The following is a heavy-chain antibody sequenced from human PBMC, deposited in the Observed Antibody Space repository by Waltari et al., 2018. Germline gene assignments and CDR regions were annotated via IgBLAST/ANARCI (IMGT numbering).Heavy chain of an antibody. Sequence: EVQLVESGGGLVQPGGSLRLSCAASGFIFSNYWMNWARQAPGKGLEWVANIKQDGSDKYYVDSVKGRFTISRDNAKDSVYLQMNSLRVEDTAVYYCARRNGMDVWGQGTTVTVSS. CDR1: GFIFSNYW. CDR3: ARRNGMDV. J-gene: IGHJ6*02. CDR2: IKQDGSDK. V-gene: IGHV3-7*01.